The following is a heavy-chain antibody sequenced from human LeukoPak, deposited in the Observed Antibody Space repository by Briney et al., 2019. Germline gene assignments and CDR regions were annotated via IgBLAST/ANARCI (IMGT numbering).Heavy chain of an antibody. CDR1: GGTFSSYA. D-gene: IGHD3-16*01. V-gene: IGHV1-2*02. CDR2: INPNSGDT. Sequence: ASVKVSCKASGGTFSSYAISWVRQAPGQGLEWMGWINPNSGDTNYAQKFQGRVTMTRDTSISTAYMELSRLRSDDTAVYYCARVRYRLAETYIDYWGQGTLVTVSP. CDR3: ARVRYRLAETYIDY. J-gene: IGHJ4*02.